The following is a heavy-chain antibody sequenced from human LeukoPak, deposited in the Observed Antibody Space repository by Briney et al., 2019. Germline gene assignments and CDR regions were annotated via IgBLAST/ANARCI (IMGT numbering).Heavy chain of an antibody. D-gene: IGHD4-23*01. CDR2: IASDGSST. CDR3: ARGRPHGNDY. CDR1: GFTFSSYW. J-gene: IGHJ4*02. V-gene: IGHV3-74*01. Sequence: GGSLRLSCAASGFTFSSYWMNWVRQAPGKGLVWVSRIASDGSSTTYADSVKGRFSISRDNAKNTLYLQMNSLRVEDTAVYYWARGRPHGNDYWGQGTLVTVSS.